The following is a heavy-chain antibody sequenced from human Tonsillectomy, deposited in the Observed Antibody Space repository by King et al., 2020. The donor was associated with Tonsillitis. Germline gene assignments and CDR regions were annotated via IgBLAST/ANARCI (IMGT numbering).Heavy chain of an antibody. D-gene: IGHD1-26*01. Sequence: VQLVESGGGLVQPGGSLRLSCAASGFTFSGYAMTWVRQAPGKGLEWVSAINSDGGRTSYADSVKGRFTISRDNSKNTLYLQMNSLRAEDTAVYYCAKGGRWEDYYYYGMDVWGQETTVTVSS. CDR2: INSDGGRT. J-gene: IGHJ6*02. CDR1: GFTFSGYA. V-gene: IGHV3-23*04. CDR3: AKGGRWEDYYYYGMDV.